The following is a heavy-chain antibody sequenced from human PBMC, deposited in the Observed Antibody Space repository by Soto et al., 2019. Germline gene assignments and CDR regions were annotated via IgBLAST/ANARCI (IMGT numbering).Heavy chain of an antibody. D-gene: IGHD4-17*01. Sequence: SETLSLTCTVPGDSISVSSYYWGCIRQPPGKGLEWVGSSYYIGGTYSNPSLKSRVTISVDTSKNQFPLKLTSATAADTAVYYCTRRGLYGGNPDYWGQGSQDTVA. CDR1: GDSISVSSYY. J-gene: IGHJ4*02. CDR3: TRRGLYGGNPDY. V-gene: IGHV4-39*01. CDR2: SYYIGGT.